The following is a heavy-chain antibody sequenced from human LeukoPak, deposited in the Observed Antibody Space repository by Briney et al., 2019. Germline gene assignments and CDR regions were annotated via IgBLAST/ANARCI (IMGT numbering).Heavy chain of an antibody. V-gene: IGHV4-34*01. CDR1: GGSFSDYY. CDR2: IDPSGST. D-gene: IGHD5-18*01. Sequence: SETLSLTCAVYGGSFSDYYWGWIRQPPGKGLEWIGEIDPSGSTNYSPSLKSRVTISVDTSKNQFSLKLSSVAAADTAVYFCVRVGYRYVINDWSRTGLGAYPTKYYYHMDVWDKGATVTVSS. J-gene: IGHJ6*03. CDR3: VRVGYRYVINDWSRTGLGAYPTKYYYHMDV.